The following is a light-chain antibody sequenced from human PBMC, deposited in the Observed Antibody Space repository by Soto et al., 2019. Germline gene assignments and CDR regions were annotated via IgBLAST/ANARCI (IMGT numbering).Light chain of an antibody. Sequence: QSAVTQPPSASGSPGQSVTISCTGTSSDVGNYNYVSWYQQYPGKAPKLMIYEDNKRPSGVADRCSGSKSGNTASLTVTGRQAEEEADYYCSALAGSSSCSMIFGGGTKLTVL. CDR1: SSDVGNYNY. V-gene: IGLV2-8*01. J-gene: IGLJ2*01. CDR3: SALAGSSSCSMI. CDR2: EDN.